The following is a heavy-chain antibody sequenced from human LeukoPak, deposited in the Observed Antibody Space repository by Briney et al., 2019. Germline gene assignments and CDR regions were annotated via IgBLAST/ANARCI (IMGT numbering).Heavy chain of an antibody. D-gene: IGHD6-19*01. CDR2: ISYDGSNK. Sequence: SCKASGYTFTSYGISWVRQAPGKGLEWVAVISYDGSNKYYADSVKGRFTISRDNSKNTLYLQMNSLRAEDTAVYYCARDGCPTEGFYYYYGMDVWGQGTTVTVSS. V-gene: IGHV3-30-3*01. CDR3: ARDGCPTEGFYYYYGMDV. CDR1: GYTFTSYG. J-gene: IGHJ6*02.